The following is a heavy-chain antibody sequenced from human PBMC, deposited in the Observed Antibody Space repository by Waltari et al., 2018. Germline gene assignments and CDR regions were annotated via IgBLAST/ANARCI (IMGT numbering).Heavy chain of an antibody. D-gene: IGHD3-10*01. Sequence: EVQLVESGGGLVQTGGSLRLPWSASGFTISSYEMNWVRQAPGKGLEWVSYISSGGSNIFYAESVKGRFTISRDNAKNSLYLQMNSLRVEDTAVYYCTRERSVTGKGNLDYWGQGTLVTVSS. J-gene: IGHJ4*02. CDR1: GFTISSYE. V-gene: IGHV3-48*03. CDR2: ISSGGSNI. CDR3: TRERSVTGKGNLDY.